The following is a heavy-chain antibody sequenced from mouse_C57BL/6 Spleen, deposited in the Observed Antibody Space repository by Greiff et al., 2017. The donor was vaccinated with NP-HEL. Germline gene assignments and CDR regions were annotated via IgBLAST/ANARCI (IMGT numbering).Heavy chain of an antibody. V-gene: IGHV1-80*01. CDR1: GYAFSSYW. CDR2: IYPGDGDT. D-gene: IGHD2-2*01. J-gene: IGHJ2*01. CDR3: ARSGYGYDDFDY. Sequence: VQLQQSGAELVKPGASVKISCKASGYAFSSYWMNWVKQRPGKGLEWIGQIYPGDGDTNYNGKFKGKATLTADKSSSTAYMQLSSLTSEDSAVYFCARSGYGYDDFDYWGQGTTLTVSS.